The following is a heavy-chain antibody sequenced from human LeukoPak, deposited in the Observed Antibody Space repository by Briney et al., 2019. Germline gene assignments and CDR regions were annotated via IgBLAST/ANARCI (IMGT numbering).Heavy chain of an antibody. CDR2: ISGSGGST. D-gene: IGHD5-18*01. Sequence: GGSLRLSCTVSGFTVSSNSMSWVRQAPGKGLEWVSAISGSGGSTYYADSVKGRFTISRDNSKNTLYLQMNSLRAEDTAVYYCATPNTAMVFHYFDYWGQGTLVTVSS. CDR3: ATPNTAMVFHYFDY. CDR1: GFTVSSNS. V-gene: IGHV3-23*01. J-gene: IGHJ4*02.